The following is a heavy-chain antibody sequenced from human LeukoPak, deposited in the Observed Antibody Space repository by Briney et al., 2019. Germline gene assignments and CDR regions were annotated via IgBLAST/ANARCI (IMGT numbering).Heavy chain of an antibody. Sequence: ASVKVSCKAFGYTFTSYYMHWVRQAPGQGLEWMGIINPSGGSTSYAQKFQGRVTMTRDTSTSTVYMELSSLRSEDTAVYYCAREGYSYGYDYWGQGTLVTVSS. V-gene: IGHV1-46*01. CDR1: GYTFTSYY. CDR2: INPSGGST. J-gene: IGHJ4*02. D-gene: IGHD5-18*01. CDR3: AREGYSYGYDY.